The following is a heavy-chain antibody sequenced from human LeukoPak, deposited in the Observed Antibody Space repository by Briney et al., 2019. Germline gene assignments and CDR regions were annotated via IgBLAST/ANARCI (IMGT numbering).Heavy chain of an antibody. CDR2: IYYSGST. CDR3: ARASGYYDSSGYVSEYFQH. CDR1: GGSISSGGYY. D-gene: IGHD3-22*01. J-gene: IGHJ1*01. V-gene: IGHV4-31*03. Sequence: SETLSLTCTVSGGSISSGGYYWSWIRQHPGKGLEWIGYIYYSGSTYYNPSLKSRVTISVDTSKNQFSLKLSSVTAADTAVYYCARASGYYDSSGYVSEYFQHWGQGTLVTVSS.